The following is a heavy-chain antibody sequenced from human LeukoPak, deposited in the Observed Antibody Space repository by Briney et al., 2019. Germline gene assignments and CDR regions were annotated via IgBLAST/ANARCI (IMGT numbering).Heavy chain of an antibody. V-gene: IGHV1-69*04. CDR1: GGTFSSTA. J-gene: IGHJ6*02. D-gene: IGHD5-18*01. CDR2: IIPALNIT. Sequence: SVKVSCKTSGGTFSSTAITWVRQAPGQGLEWMGRIIPALNITTYAQKFQGSVTITADTSTSTVYMELSSLRSEETAVYYCARDQGLTAPPPYGLDVWGQGTTVIVSS. CDR3: ARDQGLTAPPPYGLDV.